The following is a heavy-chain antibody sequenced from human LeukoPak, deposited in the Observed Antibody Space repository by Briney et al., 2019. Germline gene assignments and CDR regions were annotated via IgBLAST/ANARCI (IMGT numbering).Heavy chain of an antibody. CDR1: GGSISSGSYY. CDR2: IYNSGTT. V-gene: IGHV4-61*02. CDR3: ARTGVSPWTSWFDP. Sequence: SETLSLTCTVSGGSISSGSYYWSWIRQPAGKGLEWIGRIYNSGTTNYNPSLKSRVTILVDTSKNQFSLKLSSVTAADTAVYYCARTGVSPWTSWFDPWGQGTLVTVSS. J-gene: IGHJ5*02. D-gene: IGHD2-8*01.